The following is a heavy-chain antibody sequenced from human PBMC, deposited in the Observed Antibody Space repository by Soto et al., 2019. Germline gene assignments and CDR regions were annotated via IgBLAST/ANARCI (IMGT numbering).Heavy chain of an antibody. CDR1: GGSFSGYY. V-gene: IGHV4-34*01. Sequence: SETLSLTCAVYGGSFSGYYWSWIRQPPGKGLEWIGEINHSGSTNYNPSLKSRVTISVDTSKNQFSLKLSSVTAADTAVYYCARGPTYYDFWSGYLFDCWGQGTLVTVSS. D-gene: IGHD3-3*01. CDR2: INHSGST. CDR3: ARGPTYYDFWSGYLFDC. J-gene: IGHJ4*02.